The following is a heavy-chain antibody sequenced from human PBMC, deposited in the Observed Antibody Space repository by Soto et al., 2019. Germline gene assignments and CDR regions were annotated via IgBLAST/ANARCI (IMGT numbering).Heavy chain of an antibody. Sequence: PGGSLRLSCAGSGFSFSTYEMSWVRQAPGKGLEWFSYISTTGGTIYYADSVKGRFTISRDNAKNSLFLQMNSLRTEDTGLYYCARESDSASSAPFDYWGQGTLVTVSS. V-gene: IGHV3-48*03. CDR2: ISTTGGTI. CDR3: ARESDSASSAPFDY. D-gene: IGHD1-26*01. J-gene: IGHJ4*02. CDR1: GFSFSTYE.